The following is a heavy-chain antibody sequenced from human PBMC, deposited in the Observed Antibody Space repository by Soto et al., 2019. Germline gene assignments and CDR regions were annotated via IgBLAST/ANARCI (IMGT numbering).Heavy chain of an antibody. CDR2: ISGRGEST. Sequence: GCSLRLSCAASGFTFSSYAMSWVRQAPGNGLEWVSAISGRGESTNYADSVKGRFTISRDNSKNTLILQMNSLRAEDTAVYYCARWREQQLSRGYYGMDVWGQGTTVTVSS. CDR1: GFTFSSYA. D-gene: IGHD6-13*01. J-gene: IGHJ6*02. V-gene: IGHV3-23*01. CDR3: ARWREQQLSRGYYGMDV.